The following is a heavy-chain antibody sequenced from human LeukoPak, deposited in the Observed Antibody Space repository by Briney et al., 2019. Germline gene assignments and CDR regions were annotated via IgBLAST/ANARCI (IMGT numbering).Heavy chain of an antibody. D-gene: IGHD6-13*01. V-gene: IGHV1-18*01. CDR2: ISAYNGNT. J-gene: IGHJ6*03. CDR3: AREDYISSWYPHYYMDV. Sequence: GASVKVSCKASGYTFTSYGISWVRQAPGQGLEWMGWISAYNGNTNYAQKLQGRVTMTTDTSTSTAYMELRSLRSDDTAVYYCAREDYISSWYPHYYMDVWGKGTTVTISS. CDR1: GYTFTSYG.